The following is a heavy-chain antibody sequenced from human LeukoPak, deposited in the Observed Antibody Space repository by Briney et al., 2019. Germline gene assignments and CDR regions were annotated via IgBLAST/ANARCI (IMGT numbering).Heavy chain of an antibody. CDR3: ARGRGYGGNYLRSFDI. D-gene: IGHD1-26*01. Sequence: SETLSLTCTVSGDSISSYFWSWVRQPPGKGLEWIGFNSGSTNYNPSLKSRVTILLDRSKNQFSLKLSSVTAADTAVYYCARGRGYGGNYLRSFDIWGQGTMVTVSS. CDR2: NSGST. J-gene: IGHJ3*02. CDR1: GDSISSYF. V-gene: IGHV4-59*08.